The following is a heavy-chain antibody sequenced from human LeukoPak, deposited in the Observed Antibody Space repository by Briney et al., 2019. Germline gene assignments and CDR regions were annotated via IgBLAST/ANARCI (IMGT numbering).Heavy chain of an antibody. D-gene: IGHD5-18*01. V-gene: IGHV3-23*01. CDR3: AKGGYSYGYAFDY. CDR2: ISGSGGST. Sequence: PGGSLRLSCAASGFTFSSYAMSWVRQARGKGLEWVSAISGSGGSTYYADSVKGRFTISRDNSKNTLYLQMNSLRAEDTAVYYCAKGGYSYGYAFDYWGQGTLVTVSS. CDR1: GFTFSSYA. J-gene: IGHJ4*02.